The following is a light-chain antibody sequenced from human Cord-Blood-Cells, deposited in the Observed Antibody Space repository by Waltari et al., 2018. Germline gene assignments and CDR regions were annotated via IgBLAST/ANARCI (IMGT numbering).Light chain of an antibody. V-gene: IGLV2-14*03. J-gene: IGLJ2*01. CDR2: DVS. CDR3: SSYTSSSTLV. Sequence: QSALTQPASVSGSPGQSITIPCTGTSRDVGGSNYFPWYQHHPGKPPNLIIYDVSNRPSGVSNRFSGSKSGNTASLTISGLQAEDEADYYCSSYTSSSTLVFGGGTKLTVL. CDR1: SRDVGGSNY.